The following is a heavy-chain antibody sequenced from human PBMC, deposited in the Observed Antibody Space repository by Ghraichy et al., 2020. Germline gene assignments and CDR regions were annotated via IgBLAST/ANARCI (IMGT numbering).Heavy chain of an antibody. Sequence: GESLNISCKGSGYNFINYWIAWVRQMPGKGLEYMGVIYPGDSDTRYSPSFQGQVTFSADKSISTAYLQWSSLKASDTAMYYCATQPLGGLEFDYWGQGTLVTVSS. D-gene: IGHD3-16*01. CDR2: IYPGDSDT. J-gene: IGHJ4*02. V-gene: IGHV5-51*01. CDR3: ATQPLGGLEFDY. CDR1: GYNFINYW.